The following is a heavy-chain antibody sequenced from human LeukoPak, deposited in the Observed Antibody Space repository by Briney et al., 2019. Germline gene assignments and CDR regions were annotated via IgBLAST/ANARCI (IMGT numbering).Heavy chain of an antibody. CDR1: GFTFRSYW. V-gene: IGHV3-7*01. J-gene: IGHJ5*02. CDR3: ARDVGAGWFDP. CDR2: INQGGSVQ. Sequence: PGGSLRLSCAASGFTFRSYWMSWVRQAPGKGLEWVANINQGGSVQYYMDSVKGRFTISRDNSKNTLYLQMNSLRAEDTAVYYCARDVGAGWFDPWGQGTLVTVSS. D-gene: IGHD4/OR15-4a*01.